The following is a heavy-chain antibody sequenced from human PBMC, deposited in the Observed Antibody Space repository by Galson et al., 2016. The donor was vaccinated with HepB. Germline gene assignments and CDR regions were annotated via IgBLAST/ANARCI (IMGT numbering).Heavy chain of an antibody. CDR2: VFDSGRT. V-gene: IGHV4-59*01. J-gene: IGHJ4*02. CDR1: GGSISSYY. CDR3: ARLSPTWGYGKIDY. D-gene: IGHD5-12*01. Sequence: ETLSLTCTVSGGSISSYYWSWIRQSPGTGLEWIGYVFDSGRTEYNPSLKSRVTISVDTSKHQFSLNLGSVTAADTAVYYCARLSPTWGYGKIDYWGRGTLVTVSS.